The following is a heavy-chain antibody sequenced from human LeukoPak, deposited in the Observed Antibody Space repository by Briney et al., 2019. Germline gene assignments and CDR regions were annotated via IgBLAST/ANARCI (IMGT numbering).Heavy chain of an antibody. CDR1: GGTFSSYA. Sequence: ASVKVSCKASGGTFSSYAISWVRQAPGQGLEWMGGIIPIFGTANYAQKFQGRVTITADESTSTAYMELSSLRSEDTAVYYCAKPAPLAYCGGDCRGAFDIWGQGTMVTVSS. D-gene: IGHD2-21*02. CDR3: AKPAPLAYCGGDCRGAFDI. V-gene: IGHV1-69*01. J-gene: IGHJ3*02. CDR2: IIPIFGTA.